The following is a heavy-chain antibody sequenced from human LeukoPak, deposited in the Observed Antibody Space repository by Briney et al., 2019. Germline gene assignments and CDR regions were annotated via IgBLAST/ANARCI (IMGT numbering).Heavy chain of an antibody. D-gene: IGHD6-19*01. Sequence: ASVKVSCKASGYTFTAYYMHWARQAPGQGLEWMGRINPNSGGTNYAQRFQGRVTMTRDTSISTAYMEMRRLKSDDTAVYYCARLSSGWYDDFDIWGQGTMVTVSS. CDR1: GYTFTAYY. CDR2: INPNSGGT. CDR3: ARLSSGWYDDFDI. V-gene: IGHV1-2*06. J-gene: IGHJ3*02.